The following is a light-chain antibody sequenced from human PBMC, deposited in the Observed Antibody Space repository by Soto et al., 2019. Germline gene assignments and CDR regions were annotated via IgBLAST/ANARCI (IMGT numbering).Light chain of an antibody. Sequence: EIVMTQSPATLSVSPVERATLSSRAIQSVSSNLAWYQQKPGQAPRLLIYGASTRATGIPARFSGSGSGTDFTLTISSLQPEDFATYHCQQSYSTTWTFGQGTKVDIK. CDR2: GAS. J-gene: IGKJ1*01. V-gene: IGKV3-15*01. CDR3: QQSYSTTWT. CDR1: QSVSSN.